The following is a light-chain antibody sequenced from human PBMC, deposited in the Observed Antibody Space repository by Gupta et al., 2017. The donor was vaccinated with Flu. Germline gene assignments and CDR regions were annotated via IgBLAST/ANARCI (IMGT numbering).Light chain of an antibody. J-gene: IGKJ1*01. CDR1: QSISSY. CDR2: AAS. V-gene: IGKV1-39*01. Sequence: DIQMTQSPSSLSASVGDRVTITCRASQSISSYLNWYQQKPGEAPKLLIYAASSLQSGVPSRFSGSGSGTDFTLTISSLQPEDFATYYCQQSDGTPRGFGQGTKVEIK. CDR3: QQSDGTPRG.